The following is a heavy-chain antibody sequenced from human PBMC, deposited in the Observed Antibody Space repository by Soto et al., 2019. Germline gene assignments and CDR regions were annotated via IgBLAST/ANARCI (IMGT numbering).Heavy chain of an antibody. V-gene: IGHV3-74*01. CDR3: ARAYDFWSGYPLTHFDY. Sequence: GGSLRLSCAASGFTFSSYWMHWVRQAPGKGLVWVSRINSDGSSTSYADSVKGRFTISRDNAKNTLYLQMNSLRAKDTAVYYSARAYDFWSGYPLTHFDYWGQGTLVTVSS. CDR2: INSDGSST. CDR1: GFTFSSYW. J-gene: IGHJ4*02. D-gene: IGHD3-3*01.